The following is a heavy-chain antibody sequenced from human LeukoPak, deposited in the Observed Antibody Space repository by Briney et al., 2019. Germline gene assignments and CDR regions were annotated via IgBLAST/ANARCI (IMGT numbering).Heavy chain of an antibody. D-gene: IGHD3-10*01. CDR2: INHSGST. CDR3: ARLKLLWFGEFPRRGYFDY. Sequence: SETLSLTCAVYGGSFSGYYWSWIRQPPGKGLEWIGEINHSGSTNYDPSLKSRVTISVDTSKNKFSLKLSSVTAADTAVYYCARLKLLWFGEFPRRGYFDYWGQGTLVTVSS. CDR1: GGSFSGYY. V-gene: IGHV4-34*01. J-gene: IGHJ4*02.